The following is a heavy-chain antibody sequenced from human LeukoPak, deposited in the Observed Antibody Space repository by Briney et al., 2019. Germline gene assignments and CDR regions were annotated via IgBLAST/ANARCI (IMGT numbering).Heavy chain of an antibody. J-gene: IGHJ4*02. V-gene: IGHV3-7*01. CDR2: IKQDGSEK. Sequence: GGSLRLSCAASGFTFSSYSMNWVRQAPGKGLEWVANIKQDGSEKYYVDSVKGRFTISRDNAKNSLYLQMNSLRAEDTAVYYCARAYDFWSGYWNYFDYWGQGTLVTVSS. CDR3: ARAYDFWSGYWNYFDY. D-gene: IGHD3-3*01. CDR1: GFTFSSYS.